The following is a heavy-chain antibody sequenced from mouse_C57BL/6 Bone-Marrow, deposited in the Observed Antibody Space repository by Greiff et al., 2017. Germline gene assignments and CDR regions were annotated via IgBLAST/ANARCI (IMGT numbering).Heavy chain of an antibody. CDR1: GYTFTDHT. V-gene: IGHV1-78*01. J-gene: IGHJ2*01. CDR3: ATPPLITTVVAPPSFDY. D-gene: IGHD1-1*01. Sequence: VQLQQSDAELVKPGASVKISCKVSGYTFTDHTIHWMKQRPEQGLEWIGYIYPRDGSTKYNEKFKGTATLTADKSSSTAYMQLNSLTSEDSAVYFCATPPLITTVVAPPSFDYWGQGTTLTVSS. CDR2: IYPRDGST.